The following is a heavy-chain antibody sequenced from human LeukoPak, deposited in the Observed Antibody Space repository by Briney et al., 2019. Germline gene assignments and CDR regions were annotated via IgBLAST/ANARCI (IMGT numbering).Heavy chain of an antibody. V-gene: IGHV4-39*01. CDR1: GDSIRSGDSY. Sequence: SETLSLTCSVSGDSIRSGDSYWGWIRQNPWKGLEWIESIYYVGSPHYNPSLNSRQVTMSVDTLKNQFSLKLTSVTAADTAVYYCARLPITKRAMDVWGQGTTVTVSS. CDR2: IYYVGSP. D-gene: IGHD3-3*01. CDR3: ARLPITKRAMDV. J-gene: IGHJ6*02.